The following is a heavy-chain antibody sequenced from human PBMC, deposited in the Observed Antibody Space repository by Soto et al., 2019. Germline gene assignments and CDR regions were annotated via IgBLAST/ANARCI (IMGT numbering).Heavy chain of an antibody. CDR3: ARDLAKGGGSAGFDY. D-gene: IGHD1-26*01. CDR2: INPKSGGT. V-gene: IGHV1-2*02. CDR1: GYTFTVYY. Sequence: ASVKVSCKASGYTFTVYYMHWVRQAPGQGLEWMGWINPKSGGTMYPQKFQGRVTMTWDTSISTAYMALTRLRSDDTAVYYCARDLAKGGGSAGFDYWGQGTLVTV. J-gene: IGHJ4*02.